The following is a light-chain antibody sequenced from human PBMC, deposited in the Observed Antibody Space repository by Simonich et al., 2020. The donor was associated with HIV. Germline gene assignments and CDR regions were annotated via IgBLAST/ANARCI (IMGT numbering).Light chain of an antibody. Sequence: EIVMTQSPATLSVSPGERATLSCRASQSVSSNLAWYQKKPGQAPRLLIYGASTRATGMPARFSGSGSGTEFTLTISSMQSEDFAVYYCEQYDSWPPSFGQGTKVEIK. CDR1: QSVSSN. J-gene: IGKJ1*01. V-gene: IGKV3-15*01. CDR2: GAS. CDR3: EQYDSWPPS.